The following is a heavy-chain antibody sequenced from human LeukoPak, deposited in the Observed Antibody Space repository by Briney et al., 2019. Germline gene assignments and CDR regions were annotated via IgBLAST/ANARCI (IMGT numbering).Heavy chain of an antibody. CDR2: ISGSGGTT. CDR3: ARERGSSGGNTNGYFDY. Sequence: GSLRLSCAASEFTFSNYAMSWVRQAPGKGLEWVSVISGSGGTTYSADSVRGRFTISRDNSKNTLYLQMNSLRAEDTAAYYCARERGSSGGNTNGYFDYWGQGALVTVSS. D-gene: IGHD4-23*01. CDR1: EFTFSNYA. V-gene: IGHV3-23*01. J-gene: IGHJ4*02.